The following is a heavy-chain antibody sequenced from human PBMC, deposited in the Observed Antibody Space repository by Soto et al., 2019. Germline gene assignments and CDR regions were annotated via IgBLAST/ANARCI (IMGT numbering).Heavy chain of an antibody. J-gene: IGHJ4*02. D-gene: IGHD3-22*01. CDR2: ISWNSAII. Sequence: EVQLAESGGDLVQPGKSLRLSCAASGFAFADFAMHWVRQAPGKGLEWISGISWNSAIIGYADSVKGRFTISRDNAKNSLYLQMTSLRAEDTALYYCAKDISYYDSSGYLDYWGQGVVVTVSA. CDR1: GFAFADFA. V-gene: IGHV3-9*01. CDR3: AKDISYYDSSGYLDY.